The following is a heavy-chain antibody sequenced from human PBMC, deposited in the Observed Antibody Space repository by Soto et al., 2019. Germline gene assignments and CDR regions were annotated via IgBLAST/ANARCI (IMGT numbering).Heavy chain of an antibody. CDR3: ARDLIAARPDDY. V-gene: IGHV3-21*01. Sequence: PGGSLRLSCAASGFTFSSYSMNWVRQAPGKGLEWVSSISSSSSYIYYADSVKGRFTISRDNAKNSLYLQMNSLRAEDTAVYYCARDLIAARPDDYWGQGTLVTVSS. CDR1: GFTFSSYS. CDR2: ISSSSSYI. J-gene: IGHJ4*02. D-gene: IGHD6-6*01.